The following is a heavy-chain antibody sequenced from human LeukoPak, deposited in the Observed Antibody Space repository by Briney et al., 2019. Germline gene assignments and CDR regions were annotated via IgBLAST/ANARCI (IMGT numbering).Heavy chain of an antibody. D-gene: IGHD3-22*01. J-gene: IGHJ3*02. CDR2: ISSSSSYI. Sequence: PGGSLRLSCAASGFTFSSYSMNWVRQAPGKGLEWVSSISSSSSYIYYADSVKGRFTISRDNAKNSLYLQMNSLRAEDTAVYYCARDSGPISYDSSGQDAFDIWGQGTMVTVSS. V-gene: IGHV3-21*01. CDR1: GFTFSSYS. CDR3: ARDSGPISYDSSGQDAFDI.